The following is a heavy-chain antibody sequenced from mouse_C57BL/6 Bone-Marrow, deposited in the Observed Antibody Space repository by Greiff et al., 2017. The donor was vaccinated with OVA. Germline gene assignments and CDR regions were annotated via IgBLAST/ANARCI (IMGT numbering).Heavy chain of an antibody. J-gene: IGHJ2*01. D-gene: IGHD2-5*01. CDR3: ARGDYSNTYYFDY. Sequence: VQLKESGPELVKPGASVKISCKASGYTFTDYYMNWVKQSHGKSLEWIGDINPNNGGTSYNQKFKGKATLTVDKSSSTAYMELRSLTSEDSAVYYCARGDYSNTYYFDYWGQGTTLTVSS. V-gene: IGHV1-26*01. CDR2: INPNNGGT. CDR1: GYTFTDYY.